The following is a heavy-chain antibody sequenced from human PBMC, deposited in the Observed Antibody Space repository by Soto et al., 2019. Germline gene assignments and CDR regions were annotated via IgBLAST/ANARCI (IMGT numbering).Heavy chain of an antibody. CDR1: GFTFSSYW. D-gene: IGHD6-13*01. CDR3: ARSIAAAGTRKFGMDV. J-gene: IGHJ6*02. CDR2: IKQDGSEK. V-gene: IGHV3-7*03. Sequence: PGGSLRLSCAASGFTFSSYWMSWVRQAPGKGLEWVANIKQDGSEKYYVDSVKGRFTISRDNAKNSLYLQMNSLRAEDTAVYYCARSIAAAGTRKFGMDVWGQGTTVTVSS.